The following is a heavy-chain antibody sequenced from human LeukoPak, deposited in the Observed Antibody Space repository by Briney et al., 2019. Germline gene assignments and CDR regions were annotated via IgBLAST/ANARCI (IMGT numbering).Heavy chain of an antibody. V-gene: IGHV1-18*01. CDR1: GYTFTSYG. CDR3: AGSGYLGGGYYFDY. CDR2: ISAYNGNT. J-gene: IGHJ4*02. Sequence: GASVTVSCKASGYTFTSYGISWVRQAPGQGLEWMGWISAYNGNTNYAQKLQGRVTMTTDRSTRTAYMELRSLRSDDTAVYYCAGSGYLGGGYYFDYWGQGTLVTVSS. D-gene: IGHD3-22*01.